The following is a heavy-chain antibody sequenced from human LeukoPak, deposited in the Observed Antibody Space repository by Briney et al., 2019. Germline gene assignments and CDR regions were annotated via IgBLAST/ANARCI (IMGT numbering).Heavy chain of an antibody. D-gene: IGHD2-21*01. CDR3: ARSVEGHFDY. J-gene: IGHJ4*02. CDR1: GVTFSFYS. V-gene: IGHV3-48*02. Sequence: PGGSLRLSCAASGVTFSFYSMNWVRQAPGKGLEWISYITSNSGAIYYADSVKGRFIISRDNAKNSLSLQMNSLRDEDTAIYYCARSVEGHFDYWGQGTLVTVSS. CDR2: ITSNSGAI.